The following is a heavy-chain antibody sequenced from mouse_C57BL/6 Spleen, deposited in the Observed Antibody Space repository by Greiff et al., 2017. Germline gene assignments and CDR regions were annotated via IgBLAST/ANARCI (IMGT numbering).Heavy chain of an antibody. CDR3: ARMGRGSSYGWYFDV. J-gene: IGHJ1*03. CDR2: IDPSDSET. CDR1: GYTFTSYW. V-gene: IGHV1-52*01. D-gene: IGHD1-1*01. Sequence: VQLQQPGAELVRPGSSVKLSCKASGYTFTSYWMPWVKQRPIQGLEWIGDIDPSDSETHYNQKFKDKATLTVDKSSSTAYMQLSSLTSEDSAVYYCARMGRGSSYGWYFDVWGTGTTVTVSS.